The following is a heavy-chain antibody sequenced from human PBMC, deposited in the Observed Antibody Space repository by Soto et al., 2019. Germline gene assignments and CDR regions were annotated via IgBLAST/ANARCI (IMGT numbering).Heavy chain of an antibody. J-gene: IGHJ6*02. Sequence: ASVKVSCKASGYTFTSYAMHWVRQAPGQRLEWMGWINAGNGNTKYSQKFQGRVTITRDTSASTAYMELRSLRSEDTAVYYCAREEFVRDNIPWLVTYYYYYGMDVWGQGTTVTFSS. CDR1: GYTFTSYA. CDR2: INAGNGNT. V-gene: IGHV1-3*01. D-gene: IGHD3-22*01. CDR3: AREEFVRDNIPWLVTYYYYYGMDV.